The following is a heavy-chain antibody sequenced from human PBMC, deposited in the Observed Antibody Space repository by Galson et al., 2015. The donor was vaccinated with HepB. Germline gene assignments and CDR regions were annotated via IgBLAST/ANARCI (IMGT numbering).Heavy chain of an antibody. Sequence: SVKVSCKASGYTFTRHAIHWVRQAPGQRLEWMGWINGGYGNTKFSQKFQGRVTFTRDTSASTAYMELSSLRSEDTAVYYCARAGDYYDSRGFISDAFEVWGQGTMVTISS. CDR1: GYTFTRHA. CDR2: INGGYGNT. D-gene: IGHD3-22*01. V-gene: IGHV1-3*01. J-gene: IGHJ3*01. CDR3: ARAGDYYDSRGFISDAFEV.